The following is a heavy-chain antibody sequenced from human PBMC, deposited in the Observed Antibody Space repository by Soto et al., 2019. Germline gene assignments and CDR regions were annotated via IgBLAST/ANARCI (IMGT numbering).Heavy chain of an antibody. CDR2: IWSDGSEK. J-gene: IGHJ6*02. CDR1: GFSFSGYA. D-gene: IGHD1-26*01. V-gene: IGHV3-33*01. CDR3: AREASGYYFYGMDV. Sequence: GGSLRLSCAASGFSFSGYAMHWVRQAPGKGLEWVAVIWSDGSEKYYADSVKGRFTISRDNSKNTLYLLMNSLRAEDTAVYYCAREASGYYFYGMDVWGQGTTVTVSS.